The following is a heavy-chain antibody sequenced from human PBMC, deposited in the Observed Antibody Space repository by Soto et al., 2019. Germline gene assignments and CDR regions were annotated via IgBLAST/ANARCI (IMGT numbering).Heavy chain of an antibody. V-gene: IGHV3-30-3*01. CDR2: ISYDGSNK. J-gene: IGHJ4*02. D-gene: IGHD3-3*01. CDR1: GFTFSSYA. Sequence: QVQLVESGGGVVQPGRSLRLSCAASGFTFSSYAMHWVRQAPGKGLEWVAVISYDGSNKYYADSVKGRFTISRDNSKNTQYINMNSVRTADTDVYCCAADFWSGYYSSDYWGQGTLVTVSS. CDR3: AADFWSGYYSSDY.